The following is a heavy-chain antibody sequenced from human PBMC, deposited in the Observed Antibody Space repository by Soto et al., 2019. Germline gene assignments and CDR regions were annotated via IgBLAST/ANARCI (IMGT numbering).Heavy chain of an antibody. CDR3: AKDKVPVVVTAPFDY. J-gene: IGHJ4*02. V-gene: IGHV3-30*18. D-gene: IGHD2-21*02. Sequence: QVQLVESGGGVVQPGRSLRLSCAASGFTFSSYGMHWVRQAPGKGLEWVAVISYDGSNKYYADSVKGRFTVSRDKSMNTMYLQVNSLRAEDTAVYYCAKDKVPVVVTAPFDYWGQGTLVTVSS. CDR2: ISYDGSNK. CDR1: GFTFSSYG.